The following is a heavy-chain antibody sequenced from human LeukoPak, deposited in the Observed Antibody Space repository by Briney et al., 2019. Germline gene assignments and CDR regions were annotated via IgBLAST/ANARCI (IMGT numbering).Heavy chain of an antibody. V-gene: IGHV3-23*01. CDR2: ISGSGDIT. J-gene: IGHJ6*03. CDR3: AKAHLPDYFYMDV. Sequence: GGSLRLSCAASEPIFSTYVMSWVRQAPGKGLEWVSSISGSGDITYYADSVKGRFTISRDNSQNTLFLQMNSLTAEDTAVFYCAKAHLPDYFYMDVWGKGTTVTVSS. CDR1: EPIFSTYV.